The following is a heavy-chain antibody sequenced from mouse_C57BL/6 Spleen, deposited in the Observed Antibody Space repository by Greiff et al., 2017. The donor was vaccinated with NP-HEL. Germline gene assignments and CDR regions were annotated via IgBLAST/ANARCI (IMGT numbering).Heavy chain of an antibody. Sequence: VKLMESGPGLVQPSQSLSITCTVSGFSLTSYGVHWVRQSPGKGLEWLGVIWRGGSTDYNAAFMSRLSITKDNSKSQVFFKMNSLQADDTAIYYCAKGTTVVAYYFDYWGQGTTLTVSS. CDR2: IWRGGST. CDR3: AKGTTVVAYYFDY. CDR1: GFSLTSYG. J-gene: IGHJ2*01. V-gene: IGHV2-5*01. D-gene: IGHD1-1*01.